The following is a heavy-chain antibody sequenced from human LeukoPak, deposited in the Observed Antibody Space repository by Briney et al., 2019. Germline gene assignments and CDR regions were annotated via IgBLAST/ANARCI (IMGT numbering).Heavy chain of an antibody. CDR3: ARDVYSSSFRAWFDP. Sequence: SETLSLTCTVSGGSISSYYWSWIRQPAGKGLEWIGRIYTSGSTNYNPSLKSRVTMSVDTSKNQFSLKLSSVTAADTAVYYCARDVYSSSFRAWFDPWGQGTLVTVSS. D-gene: IGHD6-13*01. V-gene: IGHV4-4*07. CDR1: GGSISSYY. CDR2: IYTSGST. J-gene: IGHJ5*02.